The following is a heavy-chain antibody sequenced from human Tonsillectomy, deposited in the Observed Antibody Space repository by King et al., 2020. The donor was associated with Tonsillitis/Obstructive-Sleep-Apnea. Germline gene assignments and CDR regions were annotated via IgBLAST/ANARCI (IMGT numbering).Heavy chain of an antibody. J-gene: IGHJ4*02. CDR3: AKVPARRDCDVWWHSIDY. V-gene: IGHV3-23*04. Sequence: VQLVESGGGLVQPGGSLRLSCAASGFTFSNYAMSWVRQAPGKGLEWVSSISDNTGSTSYADSVKGRFTISRDNSKNTLYLQMNNLIAEDTDLYYCAKVPARRDCDVWWHSIDYWGQGTPVT. CDR2: ISDNTGST. D-gene: IGHD3-3*01. CDR1: GFTFSNYA.